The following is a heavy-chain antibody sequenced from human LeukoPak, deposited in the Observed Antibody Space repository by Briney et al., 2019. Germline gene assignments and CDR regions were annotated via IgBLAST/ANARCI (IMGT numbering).Heavy chain of an antibody. J-gene: IGHJ3*02. CDR3: ARFAAARAFDI. CDR1: GGSISSYY. V-gene: IGHV4-59*01. CDR2: IYYSGST. D-gene: IGHD2-15*01. Sequence: ETLSLTCTVSGGSISSYYWSWIRQPPGKGLEWIGYIYYSGSTNYNPSLKSRVTISVDTSKNQFSLKLSSVTAADTAVYYCARFAAARAFDIWGQGTMVTVSS.